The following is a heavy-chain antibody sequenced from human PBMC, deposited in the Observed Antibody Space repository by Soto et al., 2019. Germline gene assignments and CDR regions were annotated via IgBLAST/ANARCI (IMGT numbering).Heavy chain of an antibody. CDR1: GGSISTYY. CDR2: IYYRGST. D-gene: IGHD3-10*01. J-gene: IGHJ5*02. CDR3: ARESAGSHKNNWFDP. V-gene: IGHV4-59*01. Sequence: QVQLQESGPGLVKPSETLSLTCTVSGGSISTYYWSWIRQPPGKGLEWLGYIYYRGSTYYPPSLKSRATMSVDTSRNQSVLQLNSVTAADTAVYYCARESAGSHKNNWFDPWGQGTLVTVSS.